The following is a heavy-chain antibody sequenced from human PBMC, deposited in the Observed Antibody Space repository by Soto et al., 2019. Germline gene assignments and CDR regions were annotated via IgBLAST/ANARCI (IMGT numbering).Heavy chain of an antibody. CDR2: IRGDGSDI. J-gene: IGHJ4*02. Sequence: EVQLVESGGGLVQPGGSLRLSCVASGFTFSSYWMHWVRQVPGKGLVWVSRIRGDGSDIQYADSVKDRFTISRDNAKNTLDLQMNSLRAEDTAVYYCAKDLVYGSGSLGHWGQGTLVTVSS. CDR1: GFTFSSYW. CDR3: AKDLVYGSGSLGH. D-gene: IGHD3-10*01. V-gene: IGHV3-74*03.